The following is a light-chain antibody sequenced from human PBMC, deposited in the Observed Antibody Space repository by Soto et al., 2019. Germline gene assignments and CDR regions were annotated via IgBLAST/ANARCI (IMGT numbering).Light chain of an antibody. Sequence: DIQMTQSPSSVSSSVGYRVTIACRSSQDISSWLAWYQQIPGKAPKLLIYAASALQGGVPSRFSGSGSGTHFTLTISGLQPEHFETYYCQQFDSVPFTFGPGTKVDNK. CDR2: AAS. CDR3: QQFDSVPFT. V-gene: IGKV1-12*01. J-gene: IGKJ3*01. CDR1: QDISSW.